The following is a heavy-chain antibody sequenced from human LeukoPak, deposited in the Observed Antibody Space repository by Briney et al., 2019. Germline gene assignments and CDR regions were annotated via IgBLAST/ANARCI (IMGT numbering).Heavy chain of an antibody. J-gene: IGHJ4*02. Sequence: GGSLRLSCAASGLTFSSYAMSWVRQAPGKGLEWVSAISGSGGSTYYADSVKGRFTISRDNSKNTLYLQMNSLKAEDTAVYYCAKTEDYYDSSGYYYDPIGYWGQGTLVTVSS. CDR3: AKTEDYYDSSGYYYDPIGY. CDR2: ISGSGGST. D-gene: IGHD3-22*01. V-gene: IGHV3-23*01. CDR1: GLTFSSYA.